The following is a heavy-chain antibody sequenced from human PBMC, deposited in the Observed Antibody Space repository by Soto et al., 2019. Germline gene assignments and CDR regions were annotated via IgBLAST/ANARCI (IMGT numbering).Heavy chain of an antibody. V-gene: IGHV1-69*12. CDR1: GGTFSSYA. J-gene: IGHJ4*02. Sequence: QVQLVQSGAEVKKPGSSVKVSCQASGGTFSSYAISWVRQAPGQGLEGMGGIIPIFGTANYAQKFQGRVTITADESTSTAYMEQSSLRSEDTPVYYCARDPGEYSSHFDYCGQGTLVTVSS. D-gene: IGHD6-6*01. CDR3: ARDPGEYSSHFDY. CDR2: IIPIFGTA.